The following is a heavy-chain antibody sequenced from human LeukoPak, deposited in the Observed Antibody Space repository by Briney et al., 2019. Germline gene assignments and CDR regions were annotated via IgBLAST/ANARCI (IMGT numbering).Heavy chain of an antibody. CDR3: ARVVSGMEGQKFDT. D-gene: IGHD3-3*01. Sequence: ASVKVSCKASGYTFTSYDIDWVRQATGQGLEWMGWMNPNSGNTGYAQKFQGRVTITRNTSISTAYMELSSLRSEDTAVYYCARVVSGMEGQKFDTWGQGTLVTVSS. CDR1: GYTFTSYD. CDR2: MNPNSGNT. J-gene: IGHJ5*02. V-gene: IGHV1-8*03.